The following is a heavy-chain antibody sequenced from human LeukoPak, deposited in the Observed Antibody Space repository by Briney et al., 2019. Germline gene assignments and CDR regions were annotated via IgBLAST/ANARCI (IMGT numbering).Heavy chain of an antibody. CDR1: GGSISSYY. J-gene: IGHJ4*02. D-gene: IGHD6-19*01. CDR2: VYNSGST. V-gene: IGHV4-59*01. CDR3: ARGGSSGWYEDF. Sequence: SETLPLTCTVSGGSISSYYWSWIRQPPGKELEWIGYVYNSGSTNYNPSLKSRVTISVDTSKNQFSLKLRSVTAADTAVYYCARGGSSGWYEDFWGQGTLVTVSS.